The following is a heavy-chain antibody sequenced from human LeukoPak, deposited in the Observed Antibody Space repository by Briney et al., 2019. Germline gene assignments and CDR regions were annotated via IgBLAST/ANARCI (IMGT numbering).Heavy chain of an antibody. V-gene: IGHV3-7*01. Sequence: GGSLRLSRAASGFTFSSYWMSRVRQAPGKGLEWVANIKQDGSEKHYVDSVKGRFTISRDNAKNSLYLQMNSLRAEDTAVYYCARDRRYYDSSGYYKGFDYWGQGTLVTVSS. CDR2: IKQDGSEK. D-gene: IGHD3-22*01. J-gene: IGHJ4*02. CDR1: GFTFSSYW. CDR3: ARDRRYYDSSGYYKGFDY.